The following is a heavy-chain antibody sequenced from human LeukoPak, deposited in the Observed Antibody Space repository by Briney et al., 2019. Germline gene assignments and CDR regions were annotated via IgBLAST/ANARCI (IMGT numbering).Heavy chain of an antibody. CDR1: GYTFTSYG. J-gene: IGHJ5*02. CDR3: ARVVPGHNWFDP. CDR2: ISAYNGNT. D-gene: IGHD6-13*01. Sequence: ASVKVSCKASGYTFTSYGISWVRQAPGQGLEWMGWISAYNGNTNYAQKLQGRVTMTTDTSTSTAYMELSSLRSEDTAVYYCARVVPGHNWFDPWGQGTLVTVSS. V-gene: IGHV1-18*01.